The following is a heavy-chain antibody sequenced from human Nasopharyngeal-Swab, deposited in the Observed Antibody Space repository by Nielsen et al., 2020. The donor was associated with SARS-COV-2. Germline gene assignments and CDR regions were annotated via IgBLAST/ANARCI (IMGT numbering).Heavy chain of an antibody. CDR2: IYYRGDT. Sequence: SETLSLTCTVSGGSINSDNHYWTWVRHHPGRGLEWIGYIYYRGDTYYSPSLESRISISVDTSKNQFYLNVASVTAADTAVYYCARIESGNDYTSFDYWGQGTLVTVSP. J-gene: IGHJ4*02. D-gene: IGHD4-11*01. CDR1: GGSINSDNHY. V-gene: IGHV4-31*03. CDR3: ARIESGNDYTSFDY.